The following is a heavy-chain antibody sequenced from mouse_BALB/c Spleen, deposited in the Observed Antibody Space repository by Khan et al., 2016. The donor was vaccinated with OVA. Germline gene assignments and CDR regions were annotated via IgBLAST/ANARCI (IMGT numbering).Heavy chain of an antibody. D-gene: IGHD1-2*01. V-gene: IGHV3-2*02. CDR1: GYSITSGYG. CDR2: ISYSGST. J-gene: IGHJ2*01. Sequence: EVQLVESGPGLVKPSQSLSLTCTVTGYSITSGYGWNWIRQFPGNKLEWMGYISYSGSTNYNPSLKSRISITRDTSKNQFFLQFNSGTTEDTATYYCARTARIKYWGQGTTLTVSS. CDR3: ARTARIKY.